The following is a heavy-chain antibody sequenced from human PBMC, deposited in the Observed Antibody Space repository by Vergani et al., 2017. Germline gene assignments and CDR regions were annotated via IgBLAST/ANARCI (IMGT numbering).Heavy chain of an antibody. J-gene: IGHJ5*02. D-gene: IGHD2-2*02. Sequence: QLQLQESCSGLVQPSQTLSLTCAVSGGSISSGCYSWSWIRQPPGKGLEWIGYIYHSGSTYYNPSLKSRVTISVDRSKNQFDLKLSSVTAADTAVYYCARGVDGYCSSTSCYKDWFDPWGQGTLVTVSS. V-gene: IGHV4-30-2*01. CDR1: GGSISSGCYS. CDR2: IYHSGST. CDR3: ARGVDGYCSSTSCYKDWFDP.